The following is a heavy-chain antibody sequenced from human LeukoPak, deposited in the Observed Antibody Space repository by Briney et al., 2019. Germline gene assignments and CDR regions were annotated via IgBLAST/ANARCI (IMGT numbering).Heavy chain of an antibody. Sequence: SETLSLTCTVSGGSIINHYWNWIRQPPGKGLEWIGYIYYSGSTNYNPSLKSRVIISVDTSKNQFSLKLSSVTAADTAVYYCGGGMFYYYMDVWGKGTTVTVSS. CDR2: IYYSGST. CDR1: GGSIINHY. CDR3: GGGMFYYYMDV. J-gene: IGHJ6*03. D-gene: IGHD3-10*02. V-gene: IGHV4-59*11.